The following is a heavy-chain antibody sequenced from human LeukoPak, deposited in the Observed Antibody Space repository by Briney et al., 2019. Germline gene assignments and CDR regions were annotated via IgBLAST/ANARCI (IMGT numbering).Heavy chain of an antibody. D-gene: IGHD6-13*01. J-gene: IGHJ4*02. CDR2: ITGSGGST. CDR3: ARDRGSSSWFVSIRFDY. CDR1: GFTFSNYG. Sequence: GGSLRLSCAASGFTFSNYGLSWVRQAPGKGLEWVSGITGSGGSTYYADSVKGRFTISRDNAKNSLYLQMNSLRAEDTAVYYCARDRGSSSWFVSIRFDYWGQGTLVTVSS. V-gene: IGHV3-23*01.